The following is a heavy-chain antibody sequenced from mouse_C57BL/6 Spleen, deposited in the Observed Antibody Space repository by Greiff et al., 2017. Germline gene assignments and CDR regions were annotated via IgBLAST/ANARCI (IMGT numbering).Heavy chain of an antibody. CDR2: IYPGSGST. CDR1: GYTFTSYW. CDR3: ARTSYYYGSSYEGFDY. J-gene: IGHJ2*01. Sequence: QVQLKQPGAELVKPGASVKMSCKASGYTFTSYWITWVKQRPGQGLEWIGDIYPGSGSTNYNEKFKSKATLTVDTSSSTAYMQLSSLTSEDSAVYYCARTSYYYGSSYEGFDYWGQGTTLTVSS. V-gene: IGHV1-55*01. D-gene: IGHD1-1*01.